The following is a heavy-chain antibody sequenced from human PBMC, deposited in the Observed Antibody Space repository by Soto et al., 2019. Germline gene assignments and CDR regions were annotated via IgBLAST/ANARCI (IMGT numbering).Heavy chain of an antibody. Sequence: ASVKVSCKASGYTFTSYYLHWVRRAPGQGLEWMGIIDPKRGRTTYAQKFEGRITMTTDASTGRVFMELSSLRSDDTAVYFCARALPEFDVWGPGTQVTVSS. CDR2: IDPKRGRT. V-gene: IGHV1-46*01. CDR1: GYTFTSYY. CDR3: ARALPEFDV. J-gene: IGHJ4*02.